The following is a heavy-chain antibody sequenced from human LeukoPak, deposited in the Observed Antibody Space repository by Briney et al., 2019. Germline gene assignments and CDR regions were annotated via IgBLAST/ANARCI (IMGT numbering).Heavy chain of an antibody. D-gene: IGHD3-10*01. CDR2: INHSGST. CDR3: ARTHYYGSGSYYNLRYYYGMDV. J-gene: IGHJ6*04. V-gene: IGHV4-34*01. Sequence: SETLSLTCAVYGVSFSGYYWSWIRQPPGKGLEWIGEINHSGSTNYNPSLKSRVTISVDTSKNQFSLKLSSVTAADTAVYYCARTHYYGSGSYYNLRYYYGMDVWGKGTTVTVSS. CDR1: GVSFSGYY.